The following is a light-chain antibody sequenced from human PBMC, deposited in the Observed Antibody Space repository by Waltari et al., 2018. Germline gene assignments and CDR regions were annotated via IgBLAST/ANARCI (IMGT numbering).Light chain of an antibody. CDR1: QSVSSN. CDR2: GAS. CDR3: QQYNNWPLT. V-gene: IGKV3-15*01. Sequence: EIVMTQSPATLSVSPGERATLSCRASQSVSSNLAWYQQKPGQAPRLLIYGASNRATGIPDRFSGSGSGTEFTLTISSLQSEDFAVYYCQQYNNWPLTFGGGTKVEIK. J-gene: IGKJ4*01.